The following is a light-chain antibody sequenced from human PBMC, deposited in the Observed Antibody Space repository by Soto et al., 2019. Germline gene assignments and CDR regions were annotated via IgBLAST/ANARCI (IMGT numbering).Light chain of an antibody. V-gene: IGKV1-39*01. CDR1: QSFSSY. CDR2: AAS. CDR3: QQTYSTPIT. Sequence: DIQMTQSPSSLSASVGDRVTITCRTSQSFSSYLNWYQQKPGKAPKLLIYAASSLQSGVPSRFSGSGSGTDFTLTTSSLQPEDFATYYCQQTYSTPITFGQGTRLEIK. J-gene: IGKJ5*01.